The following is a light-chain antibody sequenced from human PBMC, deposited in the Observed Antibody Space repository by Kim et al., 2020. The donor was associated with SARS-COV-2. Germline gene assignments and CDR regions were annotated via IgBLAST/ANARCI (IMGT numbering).Light chain of an antibody. Sequence: GQSITSSCTGTSSDVGGYDYVSWYQQHPGKVPKLMIYDVSERPSGVSNRFSGSKSGNTASLTISGLQAEVEADYYCTSYTKSDTLVFGGGTQLTVL. J-gene: IGLJ2*01. CDR2: DVS. CDR3: TSYTKSDTLV. CDR1: SSDVGGYDY. V-gene: IGLV2-14*03.